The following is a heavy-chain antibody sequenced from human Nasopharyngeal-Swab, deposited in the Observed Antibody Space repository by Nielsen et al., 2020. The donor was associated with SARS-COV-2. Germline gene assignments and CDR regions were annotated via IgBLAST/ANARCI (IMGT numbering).Heavy chain of an antibody. CDR2: ISYDGSNK. V-gene: IGHV3-30*18. CDR3: AKDKKARGDSSSWTTDY. J-gene: IGHJ4*02. Sequence: WIRQPLGKGLEWVAVISYDGSNKYYADSVKGRFTISRDNSKNTLYLQMNSLRAEDTAVYYCAKDKKARGDSSSWTTDYWGQGTLVTVSS. D-gene: IGHD6-13*01.